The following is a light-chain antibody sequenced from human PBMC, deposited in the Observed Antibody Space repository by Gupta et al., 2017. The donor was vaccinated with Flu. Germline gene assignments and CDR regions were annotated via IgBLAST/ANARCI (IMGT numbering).Light chain of an antibody. CDR3: AAGDDSRNGYV. CDR2: SDN. Sequence: VSLSSCGGNSKIGSNTVAWYQRLPVASPKVLMYSDNQRLSGVPDRFSGSKYGSSASLSISGLEAEDAADYYCAAGDDSRNGYVFGSGTKITVL. V-gene: IGLV1-44*01. J-gene: IGLJ1*01. CDR1: NSKIGSNT.